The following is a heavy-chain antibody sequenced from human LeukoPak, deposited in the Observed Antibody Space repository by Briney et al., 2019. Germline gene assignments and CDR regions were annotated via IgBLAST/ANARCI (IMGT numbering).Heavy chain of an antibody. CDR2: IYSSGSS. CDR1: GDSISSYY. D-gene: IGHD1-26*01. Sequence: SETLSLTCTVSGDSISSYYWSWIRQSAGKGLEWIGRIYSSGSSNYNPSLKSRVTMSVDTSKNQFSLKLSSVTAAGTAVYYCARSTWEHYFDYWGQGALVTVSS. CDR3: ARSTWEHYFDY. V-gene: IGHV4-4*07. J-gene: IGHJ4*02.